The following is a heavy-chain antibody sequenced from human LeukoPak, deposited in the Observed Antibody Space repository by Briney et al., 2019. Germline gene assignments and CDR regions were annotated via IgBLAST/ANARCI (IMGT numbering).Heavy chain of an antibody. CDR2: IDSSGGTV. CDR1: GFTFSDYY. V-gene: IGHV3-11*01. D-gene: IGHD6-13*01. Sequence: GGSLRLSCAASGFTFSDYYISWIRQAPGKGLNWISYIDSSGGTVYYADSVKGRFTISRDNFKNTAYLQMNSLRAEDTAVYYCAAASIPAAGRVYFQHWGQGTLVTVSS. J-gene: IGHJ1*01. CDR3: AAASIPAAGRVYFQH.